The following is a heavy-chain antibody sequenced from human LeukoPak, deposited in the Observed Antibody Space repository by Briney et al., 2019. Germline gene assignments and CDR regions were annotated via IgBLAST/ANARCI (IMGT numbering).Heavy chain of an antibody. V-gene: IGHV5-51*01. J-gene: IGHJ4*02. CDR2: IYPGDYET. CDR3: ARSLILGIVFDY. CDR1: GYTFSNYW. D-gene: IGHD1-26*01. Sequence: GESLKISCKASGYTFSNYWIAWVRQMPGKGLEWMGIIYPGDYETKDSPSFKGQATISADRSINTAYLQWSSLKASDTAMYYCARSLILGIVFDYWGQGTLVTVSS.